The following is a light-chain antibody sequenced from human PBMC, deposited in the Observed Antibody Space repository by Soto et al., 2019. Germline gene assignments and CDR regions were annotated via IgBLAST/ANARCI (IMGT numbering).Light chain of an antibody. Sequence: DIVMTQSPDSLAVPLGERATITYKSSQTVLFSSNNKNYLAWYQQKPGQPPKLLISWASIRESGVPDRFTGSGSGTDFTLTINSLQAEDVAVYYCQQFYTSWWTFGQGSRVEI. CDR1: QTVLFSSNNKNY. J-gene: IGKJ1*01. CDR3: QQFYTSWWT. CDR2: WAS. V-gene: IGKV4-1*01.